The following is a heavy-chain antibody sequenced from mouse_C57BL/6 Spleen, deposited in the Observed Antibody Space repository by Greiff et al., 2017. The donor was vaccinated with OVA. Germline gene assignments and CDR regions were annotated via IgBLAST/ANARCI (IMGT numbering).Heavy chain of an antibody. D-gene: IGHD1-1*01. J-gene: IGHJ2*01. CDR3: VKDSEGSSIDD. V-gene: IGHV10-3*01. CDR1: GFTFNTYA. Sequence: EVKLMESGGGLVQPKGSLKLSCAASGFTFNTYAMHWVRQAPGQGLEWVARIRSKGSNYATYYADSVKDRFTISRDDSQSMIHLQMNNLKSEANSMYYCVKDSEGSSIDDWGKGTTLTVSS. CDR2: IRSKGSNYAT.